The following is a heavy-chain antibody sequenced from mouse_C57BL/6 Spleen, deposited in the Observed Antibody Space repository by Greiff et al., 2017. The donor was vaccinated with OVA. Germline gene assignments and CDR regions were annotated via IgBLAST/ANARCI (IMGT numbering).Heavy chain of an antibody. V-gene: IGHV10-3*01. D-gene: IGHD1-1*01. Sequence: EVNLVESGGGLVQPKGSLKLSCAASGFTFNTYAMHWVRQAPGKGLEWVARIRSKSSNYATYYADSVKDRFTISRDDSQSMLYLQMNNLKTEDTAMYYGVRETTVVATGAMDYWGQGTSVTVSS. CDR3: VRETTVVATGAMDY. J-gene: IGHJ4*01. CDR1: GFTFNTYA. CDR2: IRSKSSNYAT.